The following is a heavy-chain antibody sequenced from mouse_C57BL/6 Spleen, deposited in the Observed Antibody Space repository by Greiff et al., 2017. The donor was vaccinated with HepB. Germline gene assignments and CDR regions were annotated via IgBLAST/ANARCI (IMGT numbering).Heavy chain of an antibody. V-gene: IGHV1-80*01. D-gene: IGHD2-1*01. Sequence: VKLQESGAELVKPGASVKISCKASGYAFSSYWMNWVKQRPGKGLEWIGQIYPGDGDTNYNGKFKGKATLTADKSSSTAYMQLSSLTSEDSAVYFCARSDYGNYDYYYAMDYWGQGTSVTVSS. J-gene: IGHJ4*01. CDR3: ARSDYGNYDYYYAMDY. CDR1: GYAFSSYW. CDR2: IYPGDGDT.